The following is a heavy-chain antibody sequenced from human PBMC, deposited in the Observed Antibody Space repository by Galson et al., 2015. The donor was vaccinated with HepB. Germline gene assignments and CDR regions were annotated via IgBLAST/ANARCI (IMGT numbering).Heavy chain of an antibody. CDR2: INAGNGNT. Sequence: SVKVSCKASAYTFTSYAMHWVRQAPGQRLEWMGWINAGNGNTKYSQKFKGRVTITRDTSASTAYMELSSLRSEDTAVYYCARVVCSGGSCYSGYYYYYMDVWGKGTTVTVSS. D-gene: IGHD2-15*01. J-gene: IGHJ6*03. V-gene: IGHV1-3*01. CDR1: AYTFTSYA. CDR3: ARVVCSGGSCYSGYYYYYMDV.